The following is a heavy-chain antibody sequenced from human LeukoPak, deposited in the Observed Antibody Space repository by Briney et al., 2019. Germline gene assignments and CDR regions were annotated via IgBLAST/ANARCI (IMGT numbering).Heavy chain of an antibody. CDR1: GFIFNSYG. V-gene: IGHV3-33*01. Sequence: GGSLRLSCAASGFIFNSYGMHWVRQAPGKGREWGAVISYDGRNKDYAESVKGRFTFSRGNSKNTLYLQMNSLRAEDTAVYYCARGRTYDILTGYSNYYYGLDVWGQGTTVTVSS. CDR2: ISYDGRNK. J-gene: IGHJ6*02. D-gene: IGHD3-9*01. CDR3: ARGRTYDILTGYSNYYYGLDV.